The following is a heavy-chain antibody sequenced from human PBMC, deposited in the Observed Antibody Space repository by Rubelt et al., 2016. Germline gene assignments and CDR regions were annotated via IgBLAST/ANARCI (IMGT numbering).Heavy chain of an antibody. D-gene: IGHD3/OR15-3a*01. CDR1: GDSISTYF. V-gene: IGHV4-4*09. J-gene: IGHJ5*02. CDR3: AGRVAGTGYSRENLFDP. CDR2: IHSTGST. Sequence: QVQLQESGPGLVKPSETLSLTCTVSGDSISTYFWNWIRQPPGKGLEWIGHIHSTGSTNYNPSLQSRVTISAATSKNPFSLALSVVTAGDTAVYYCAGRVAGTGYSRENLFDPWGQGTLVTVSS.